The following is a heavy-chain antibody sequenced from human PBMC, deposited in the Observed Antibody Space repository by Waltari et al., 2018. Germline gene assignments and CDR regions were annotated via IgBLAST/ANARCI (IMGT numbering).Heavy chain of an antibody. CDR1: GGSISSRSHY. CDR2: IYYSGIN. D-gene: IGHD3-3*01. V-gene: IGHV4-39*07. Sequence: QLQLQESGPGLVKPSETRSLTCTFSGGSISSRSHYWGWIRQPPGKGLEWIGRIYYSGINYYNPSLKSRVTISVDTSKNQFSLTLSSVTAADTAVYYCARIESGYYDAFDIWGQGTQVTVSS. CDR3: ARIESGYYDAFDI. J-gene: IGHJ3*02.